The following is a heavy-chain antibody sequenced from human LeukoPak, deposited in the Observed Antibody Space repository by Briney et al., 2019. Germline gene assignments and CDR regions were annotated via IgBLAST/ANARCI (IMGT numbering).Heavy chain of an antibody. Sequence: GGSLRLSCAASGFIVSNNYMSWARQAPGKGLEWVSIISTRGTTYYEESVKGRFTISRDNSQNTLYLQVNSLRAEDTAVYYCATRGRSGYYYGMDVWGQGTTVTVSS. V-gene: IGHV3-66*01. J-gene: IGHJ6*02. CDR2: ISTRGTT. CDR1: GFIVSNNY. CDR3: ATRGRSGYYYGMDV. D-gene: IGHD1-26*01.